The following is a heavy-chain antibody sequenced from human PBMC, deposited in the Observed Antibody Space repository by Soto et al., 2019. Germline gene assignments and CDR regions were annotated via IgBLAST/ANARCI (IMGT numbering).Heavy chain of an antibody. J-gene: IGHJ4*02. CDR1: GFTFSSYA. D-gene: IGHD6-19*01. CDR2: ISGSGGST. Sequence: EVQLLESGGGLVQPGGSLRLSCAASGFTFSSYAMSCVRQAPGKGLEWVSAISGSGGSTYYADSVKGRFTISRDNSKHTLYLQMNSLRAEDTDVYYCAKDPLVGQWLVPWDYWGQGTLVTVSS. V-gene: IGHV3-23*01. CDR3: AKDPLVGQWLVPWDY.